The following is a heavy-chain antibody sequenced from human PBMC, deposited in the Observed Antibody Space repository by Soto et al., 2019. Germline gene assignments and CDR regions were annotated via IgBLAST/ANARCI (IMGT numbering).Heavy chain of an antibody. Sequence: QVQLQQWGAGLLKPSETLSLTCAVYGESLSGYYGNWIRQSPGKGLEWIGEINYSGNTNYNPSLKSRVTISTDTSKNQFSLNMNSVTAADTAVYYCARTRNLDVWGQGTTVIVSS. J-gene: IGHJ6*02. CDR2: INYSGNT. V-gene: IGHV4-34*01. CDR1: GESLSGYY. D-gene: IGHD1-1*01. CDR3: ARTRNLDV.